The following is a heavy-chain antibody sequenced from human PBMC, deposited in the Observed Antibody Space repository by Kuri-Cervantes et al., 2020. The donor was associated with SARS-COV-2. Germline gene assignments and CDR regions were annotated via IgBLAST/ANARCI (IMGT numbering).Heavy chain of an antibody. V-gene: IGHV4-39*01. CDR2: IYYSGST. Sequence: GSLRLSCTVSGGSISSYYWSWIRQPPGKGLEWIGSIYYSGSTYYNPSLKSRVTISVDTSKNQFSLKLSSVTAADTAVYYCARHTIAARSDFDYWGQGTLVTVSS. CDR1: GGSISSYY. CDR3: ARHTIAARSDFDY. D-gene: IGHD6-6*01. J-gene: IGHJ4*02.